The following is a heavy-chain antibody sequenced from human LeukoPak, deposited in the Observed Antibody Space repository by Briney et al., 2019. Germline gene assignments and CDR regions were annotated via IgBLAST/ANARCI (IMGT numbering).Heavy chain of an antibody. Sequence: SETLSLTCTVSGGSISSYYWSWIRQPAGKGLEWIGRIYTSGSTNYNPSLKSRVTMSVDTSKNQFSLKLSSVTAADTAVYYCARVPMPYYYYYMDVWGKGTTVTVSS. CDR1: GGSISSYY. CDR3: ARVPMPYYYYYMDV. V-gene: IGHV4-4*07. J-gene: IGHJ6*03. CDR2: IYTSGST. D-gene: IGHD2-2*01.